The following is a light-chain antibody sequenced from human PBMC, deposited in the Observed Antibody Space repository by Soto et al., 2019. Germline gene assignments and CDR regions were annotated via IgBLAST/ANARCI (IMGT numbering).Light chain of an antibody. CDR3: CSYAGSGTYV. CDR2: EGS. CDR1: SSDVGNYNL. V-gene: IGLV2-23*01. Sequence: QSALTQPASVSGSHGHSITISCTGTSSDVGNYNLVSWYQQHPGKAPKLMIYEGSKRPSGVSNRFSGSKSGNTASLTISGLQAEDEADYYCCSYAGSGTYVFGTGTKLTVL. J-gene: IGLJ1*01.